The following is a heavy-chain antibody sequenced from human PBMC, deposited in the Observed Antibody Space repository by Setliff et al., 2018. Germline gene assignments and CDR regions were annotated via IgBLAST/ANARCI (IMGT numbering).Heavy chain of an antibody. CDR3: ARESVVVVTTTNYYYYMDV. CDR1: GYTFTTYA. CDR2: IIPIFGTT. J-gene: IGHJ6*03. V-gene: IGHV1-69*05. Sequence: SVKVSCKASGYTFTTYAMGWMRQAPGQGLEWMGGIIPIFGTTTYPQKFQGRVTITTDESTSTGYMELSSLSSEDTAVYYCARESVVVVTTTNYYYYMDVWGEGTTVTVSS. D-gene: IGHD2-21*02.